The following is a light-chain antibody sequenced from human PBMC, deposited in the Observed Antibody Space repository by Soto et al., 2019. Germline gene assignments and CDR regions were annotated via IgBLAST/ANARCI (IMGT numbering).Light chain of an antibody. Sequence: EIVLTQSPGTLFFPPGEKATLPCRASQSVSSGFLAWNQQKPGQAPSPLIYGGSTTAAGLPDRFRGSGSGTYFTLTISRLVPEDFAMYYCQQYHSSPRTFGQGTKVDIK. V-gene: IGKV3-20*01. J-gene: IGKJ1*01. CDR1: QSVSSGF. CDR2: GGS. CDR3: QQYHSSPRT.